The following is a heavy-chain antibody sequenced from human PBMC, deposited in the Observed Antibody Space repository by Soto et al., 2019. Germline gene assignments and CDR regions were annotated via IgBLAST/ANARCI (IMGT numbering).Heavy chain of an antibody. V-gene: IGHV3-23*01. J-gene: IGHJ4*02. CDR3: AKGGVIITRDFDY. CDR2: ISGGGDIT. D-gene: IGHD3-9*01. CDR1: GFTFTIYS. Sequence: GGSLRLSCAASGFTFTIYSISWVRLAPGKGLEWVSIISGGGDITYYADSVKGRFTISRDNSRNTLYLQMNSLRAEDTAVYYGAKGGVIITRDFDYWGQGTLVTVSS.